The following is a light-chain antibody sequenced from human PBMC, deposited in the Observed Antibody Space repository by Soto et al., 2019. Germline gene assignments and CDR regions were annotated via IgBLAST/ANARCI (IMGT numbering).Light chain of an antibody. CDR1: QSISSW. CDR3: QQYNSYSRT. V-gene: IGKV1-5*03. CDR2: KAS. J-gene: IGKJ1*01. Sequence: DIQMTQSPSTLSSSVGYRVRITCRASQSISSWLAWYQQKTGKAPKILIYKASSLESGVPSRFSGSGSGTEFTLTISSLQPDDFATYYCQQYNSYSRTFGQGTKVDIK.